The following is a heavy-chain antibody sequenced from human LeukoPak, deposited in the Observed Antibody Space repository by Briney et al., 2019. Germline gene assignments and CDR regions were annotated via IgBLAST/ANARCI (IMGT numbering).Heavy chain of an antibody. D-gene: IGHD3-9*01. CDR3: ARRNILTGQASDY. CDR2: ISSSGATM. CDR1: GFTFSTYG. V-gene: IGHV3-48*01. Sequence: QTGGSLRLSCAASGFTFSTYGMHRVRQTPGKGLEWISYISSSGATMHYADTVKGRFTISRDNARNSLYLQMDSLRAEDTAVYYCARRNILTGQASDYWGQGSLVTVSS. J-gene: IGHJ4*02.